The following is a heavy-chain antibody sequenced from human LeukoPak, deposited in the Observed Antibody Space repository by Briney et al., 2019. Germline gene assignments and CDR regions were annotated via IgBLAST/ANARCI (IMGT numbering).Heavy chain of an antibody. CDR1: GGSFSGYY. Sequence: SETLSLTCAVYGGSFSGYYWSWIRQPPGKGLEWIGEINHSGSTNYNPSLKSRVTISVDTSKNQFSLKLSSVTAADTAVYYCAREWGIAVAGTFAYWGQGTLVTVSS. V-gene: IGHV4-34*01. D-gene: IGHD6-19*01. CDR2: INHSGST. CDR3: AREWGIAVAGTFAY. J-gene: IGHJ4*02.